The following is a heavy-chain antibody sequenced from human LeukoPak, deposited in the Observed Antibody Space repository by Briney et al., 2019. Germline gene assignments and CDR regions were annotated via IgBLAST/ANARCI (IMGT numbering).Heavy chain of an antibody. CDR3: ARDIIPMIDANYFDY. V-gene: IGHV3-11*01. Sequence: PGGTLRLSCAASGFTFSDYYRSWIRQAPGKGLEWVSYISSSGSTIYYADSVRGRFTISRDNAKNSLYLQMNSLRAEDTAVYYCARDIIPMIDANYFDYWGQGTLVTVSS. CDR2: ISSSGSTI. CDR1: GFTFSDYY. J-gene: IGHJ4*02. D-gene: IGHD3-22*01.